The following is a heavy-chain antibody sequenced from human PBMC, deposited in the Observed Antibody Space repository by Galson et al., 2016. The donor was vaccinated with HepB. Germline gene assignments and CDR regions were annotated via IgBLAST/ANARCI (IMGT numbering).Heavy chain of an antibody. CDR2: ILYDGSDK. CDR3: ARDEGLYNGMDV. J-gene: IGHJ6*02. CDR1: GFTFRSYA. Sequence: SLRLSCAASGFTFRSYAMHWVRQAPGKGLEWVAVILYDGSDKYYADSVKGRFTISRDQSKGTVYLQMNSLRTEDTAVYYCARDEGLYNGMDVWGQGTPVTVSS. D-gene: IGHD2-2*02. V-gene: IGHV3-30*04.